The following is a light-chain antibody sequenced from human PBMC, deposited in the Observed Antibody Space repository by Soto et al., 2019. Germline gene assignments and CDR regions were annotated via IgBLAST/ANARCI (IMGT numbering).Light chain of an antibody. CDR2: GAS. J-gene: IGKJ1*01. CDR3: QQYENWPRT. V-gene: IGKV3-15*01. CDR1: QSVDIN. Sequence: IVMTQSPATLSVSPGESVTFSCRASQSVDINLAWYQQKPGQAPRLLIYGASTRATDMPGRFSGSGSGTEFTLTISSLQSEDFAVYYCQQYENWPRTFGQGTKVDI.